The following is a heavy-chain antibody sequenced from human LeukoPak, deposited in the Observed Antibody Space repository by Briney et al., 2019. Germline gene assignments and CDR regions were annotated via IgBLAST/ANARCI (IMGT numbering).Heavy chain of an antibody. CDR3: ARHGGSHFLY. Sequence: PSETLSLTCTVSGGSISSYYWSWIRQPPGKGLEWIGYIYYSGTTEYNPSLKSRVTISVDTSKNQFSLKLSSVTAADTAVYYCARHGGSHFLYWGQGILVTVSS. D-gene: IGHD1-26*01. J-gene: IGHJ4*02. CDR2: IYYSGTT. V-gene: IGHV4-59*08. CDR1: GGSISSYY.